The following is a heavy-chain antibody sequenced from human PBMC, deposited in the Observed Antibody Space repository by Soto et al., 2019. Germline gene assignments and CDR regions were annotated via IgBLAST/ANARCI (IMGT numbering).Heavy chain of an antibody. Sequence: GPSVKVSCKASGYTFTSYDINWVRQATGQGLEWMGWMNPNSGNTGYAQKFQGRVTMTRNTSISTAYMELSSLRSEDTAVYYCARGRDYDDYGAYAISSRGTMDTVSS. J-gene: IGHJ3*02. CDR3: ARGRDYDDYGAYAI. D-gene: IGHD4-17*01. V-gene: IGHV1-8*01. CDR1: GYTFTSYD. CDR2: MNPNSGNT.